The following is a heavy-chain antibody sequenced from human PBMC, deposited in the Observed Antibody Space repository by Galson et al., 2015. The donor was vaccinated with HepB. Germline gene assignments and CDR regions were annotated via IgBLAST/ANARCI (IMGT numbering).Heavy chain of an antibody. CDR1: GFTFGKYW. CDR3: ARDRQKVADAPYQFDY. CDR2: IKQNGTQT. Sequence: LRLSCAVSGFTFGKYWMSWVRQAPGKGLEWVANIKQNGTQTNYLDSVKGRFTISRDNAKNSLFLQMDSLRVEDTAVYYCARDRQKVADAPYQFDYWGQGNLVTVSS. J-gene: IGHJ4*02. V-gene: IGHV3-7*01. D-gene: IGHD2-2*01.